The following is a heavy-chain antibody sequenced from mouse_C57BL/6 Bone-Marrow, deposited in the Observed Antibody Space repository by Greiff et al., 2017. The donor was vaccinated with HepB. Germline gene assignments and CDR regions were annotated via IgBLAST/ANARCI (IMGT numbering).Heavy chain of an antibody. V-gene: IGHV1-81*01. Sequence: QVQLQQSGAELARPGASVKLSCKASGYTFTSYGISWVKQRTGQGLEWIGEIYPRSGNTYYNEKFKGKATLTADKSSSPAYMELRSLTSEDSAVYFCARSSNYYGSSYWYFDVWGTGTTVTVSS. CDR1: GYTFTSYG. CDR3: ARSSNYYGSSYWYFDV. CDR2: IYPRSGNT. D-gene: IGHD1-1*01. J-gene: IGHJ1*03.